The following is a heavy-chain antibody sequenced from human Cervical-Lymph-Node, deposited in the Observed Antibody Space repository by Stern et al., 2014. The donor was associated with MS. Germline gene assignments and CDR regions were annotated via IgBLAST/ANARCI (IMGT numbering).Heavy chain of an antibody. Sequence: EVQLVESGGGLVQPGGSLRLSCAVSGFTFSNYAMTWVRQAPGKGLEWVSAISGSGDTTYYADPVKGRFTISRDNSKNTLYLQMNSLRAEDTAVYYCVKVNQFPLFGCFDPWGQGTLVTVSS. D-gene: IGHD3-10*01. CDR1: GFTFSNYA. CDR3: VKVNQFPLFGCFDP. J-gene: IGHJ5*02. V-gene: IGHV3-23*04. CDR2: ISGSGDTT.